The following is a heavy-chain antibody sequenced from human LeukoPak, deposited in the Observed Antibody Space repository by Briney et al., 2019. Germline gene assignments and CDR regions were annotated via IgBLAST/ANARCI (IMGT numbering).Heavy chain of an antibody. CDR1: GYSFTSYW. V-gene: IGHV5-51*03. D-gene: IGHD3-10*01. CDR2: IYPDDSDT. Sequence: GESLKISCKASGYSFTSYWIGWVRQMPGKGLEWMGIIYPDDSDTRYSPSSQGQVTMSADKSISTAYLQWGSLKASDTAMYYCARRSLHYYGSGSYRDWFDPWGQGTLVTVSS. CDR3: ARRSLHYYGSGSYRDWFDP. J-gene: IGHJ5*02.